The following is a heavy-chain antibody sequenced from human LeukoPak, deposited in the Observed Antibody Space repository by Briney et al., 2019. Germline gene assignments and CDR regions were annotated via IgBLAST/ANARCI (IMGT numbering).Heavy chain of an antibody. CDR2: IIPILGVV. CDR1: GDTSNTYA. Sequence: ASVKVSCKASGDTSNTYAFNWVRQAPGQGLEWMGRIIPILGVVNYAQRFHDRVTFTADKSTSTASMEMSSLRSEDTAMYYCARVETPVSGMDVWGQGTTVTVS. CDR3: ARVETPVSGMDV. J-gene: IGHJ6*02. D-gene: IGHD1-1*01. V-gene: IGHV1-69*04.